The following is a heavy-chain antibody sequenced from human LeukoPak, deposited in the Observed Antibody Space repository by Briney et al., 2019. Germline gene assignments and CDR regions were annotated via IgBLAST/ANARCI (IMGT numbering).Heavy chain of an antibody. Sequence: GGSLRLSCAASGFTFSSYSMNWVRQAPGKGLEWVSAISSSSSYIYYADSVKGRFTISRDNAKHSLYLQMNSLRGEDTAVSYCAREDFDWLTDAYFDYWGQGTLVTVSS. J-gene: IGHJ4*02. CDR2: ISSSSSYI. CDR3: AREDFDWLTDAYFDY. CDR1: GFTFSSYS. V-gene: IGHV3-21*01. D-gene: IGHD3-9*01.